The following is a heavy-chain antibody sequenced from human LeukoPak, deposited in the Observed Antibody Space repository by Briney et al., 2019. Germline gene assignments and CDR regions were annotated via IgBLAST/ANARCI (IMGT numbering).Heavy chain of an antibody. CDR2: IYYNGNT. CDR1: DGSINSYY. D-gene: IGHD3-3*01. Sequence: PSETLSLTCSVSDGSINSYYWNWIRRPPGKGLEWIGYIYYNGNTNYSPSLKSRVTMSVDTSKNQFSLKLSSVTAADTAVYYCARDRSLRGDRTFDYWGQGTLVTVSS. V-gene: IGHV4-59*12. J-gene: IGHJ4*02. CDR3: ARDRSLRGDRTFDY.